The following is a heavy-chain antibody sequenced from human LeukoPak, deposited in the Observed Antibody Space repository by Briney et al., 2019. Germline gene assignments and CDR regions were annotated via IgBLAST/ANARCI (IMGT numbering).Heavy chain of an antibody. CDR1: GGSISSYY. CDR3: ACFRDYYYYCYMDV. Sequence: SETLSLTCTVSGGSISSYYWSWIRQPPGKGLEWIGYIYTSGSTNYNPSLKRRVTISVDTSKNQFSLKLSSVTAADTAVYYCACFRDYYYYCYMDVWGKGTTVTVSS. CDR2: IYTSGST. V-gene: IGHV4-4*09. D-gene: IGHD2-15*01. J-gene: IGHJ6*03.